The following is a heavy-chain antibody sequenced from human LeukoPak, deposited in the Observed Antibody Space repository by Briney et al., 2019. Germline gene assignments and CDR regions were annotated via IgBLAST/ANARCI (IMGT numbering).Heavy chain of an antibody. CDR1: GFSFSSYG. J-gene: IGHJ4*02. CDR2: IHYDGNDI. D-gene: IGHD2-2*01. V-gene: IGHV3-30*02. Sequence: GGSLRLSCAASGFSFSSYGMHWVRQAPGKGLEWVSFIHYDGNDIYYADSVKGRFTISRDNSKNTLSLQMNSLRGEDTAVYHCAIDPGYCSTAKCSINRGFAYWGQGTLVTVSS. CDR3: AIDPGYCSTAKCSINRGFAY.